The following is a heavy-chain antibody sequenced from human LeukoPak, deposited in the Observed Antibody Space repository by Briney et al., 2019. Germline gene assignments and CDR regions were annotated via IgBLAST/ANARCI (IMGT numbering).Heavy chain of an antibody. CDR2: ISSSSSYI. J-gene: IGHJ4*02. V-gene: IGHV3-21*01. D-gene: IGHD3-10*01. Sequence: GGSLRLSCAASGFTFSSYSMNWVRQAPGKGLEWVSSISSSSSYIYYADSVKGRFTISRDNAKNSLYLQMNSLRVEDTAVYYCARDRRYYGSGSYYNDWGQGTLVTVSS. CDR1: GFTFSSYS. CDR3: ARDRRYYGSGSYYND.